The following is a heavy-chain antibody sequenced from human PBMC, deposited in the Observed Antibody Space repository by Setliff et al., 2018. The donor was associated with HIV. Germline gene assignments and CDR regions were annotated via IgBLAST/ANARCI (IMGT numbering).Heavy chain of an antibody. CDR2: INTNTGNP. D-gene: IGHD3-22*01. CDR3: ARAGDYYDSSGFIY. V-gene: IGHV7-4-1*02. CDR1: GYTFSSFA. Sequence: ASVKVSCKASGYTFSSFAMSWVRQAPGQGLEWMGWINTNTGNPTYAQGFTGRFVFSLDTSVSTAYLQISGLKAEDTAVYYCARAGDYYDSSGFIYWGQGTLVTVSS. J-gene: IGHJ4*02.